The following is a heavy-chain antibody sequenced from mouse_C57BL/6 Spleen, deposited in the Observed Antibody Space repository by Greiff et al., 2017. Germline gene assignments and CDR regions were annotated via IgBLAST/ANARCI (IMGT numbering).Heavy chain of an antibody. CDR2: IDPSDSYT. V-gene: IGHV1-50*01. CDR3: ARGGH. CDR1: GYTFTSYW. Sequence: QVQLQQPGAELVKPGASVKLSCKASGYTFTSYWMQWVKQRPGQGLEWIGEIDPSDSYTNYNQKFKGKATLTVDTSSSTAYMQLSSLTSEDSAVYYFARGGHWGQGTLVTVSA. J-gene: IGHJ3*01.